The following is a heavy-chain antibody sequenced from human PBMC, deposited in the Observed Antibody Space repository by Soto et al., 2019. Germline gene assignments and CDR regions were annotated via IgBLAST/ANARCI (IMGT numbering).Heavy chain of an antibody. CDR3: ARGMGYYSSGWYPVGCYYYYYGMDV. J-gene: IGHJ6*02. Sequence: AETLSLTCTVSGGSISSYYWSWIRQPPGKGLEWIGYIYYSGSTNYNPSLKSRVPISVNTSKNQFSLKLSTGPAADTAVYYSARGMGYYSSGWYPVGCYYYYYGMDVWGQGTTVTVYS. CDR1: GGSISSYY. D-gene: IGHD6-19*01. V-gene: IGHV4-59*01. CDR2: IYYSGST.